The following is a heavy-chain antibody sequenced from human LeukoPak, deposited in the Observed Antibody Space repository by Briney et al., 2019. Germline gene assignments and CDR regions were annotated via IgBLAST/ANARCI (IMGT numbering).Heavy chain of an antibody. CDR3: ARGTPTFAVGIAAASDY. V-gene: IGHV1-46*01. J-gene: IGHJ4*02. Sequence: ASVKVSCKASGYTFTSYYMHWVRQAPGQGLEWMGIINPSGGSTSYAQKFQGRVTMTRDTSTSTVYMELSSLRSDDTAVYYCARGTPTFAVGIAAASDYWGQGTLVTVSS. CDR1: GYTFTSYY. CDR2: INPSGGST. D-gene: IGHD6-13*01.